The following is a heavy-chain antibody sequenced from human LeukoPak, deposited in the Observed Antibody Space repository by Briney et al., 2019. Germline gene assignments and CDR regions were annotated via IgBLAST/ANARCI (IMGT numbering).Heavy chain of an antibody. V-gene: IGHV3-11*01. J-gene: IGHJ4*02. D-gene: IGHD1-1*01. CDR3: ARLWNYDY. CDR2: ISSTSSTI. Sequence: SGGSLRLSCAASGFTFSDYYMSWIRQAPGKGLELVSYISSTSSTILYADSVKGRFTISRDNAKNSLYLQMNSLRTEDTALYFCARLWNYDYWGQGTLVTVSS. CDR1: GFTFSDYY.